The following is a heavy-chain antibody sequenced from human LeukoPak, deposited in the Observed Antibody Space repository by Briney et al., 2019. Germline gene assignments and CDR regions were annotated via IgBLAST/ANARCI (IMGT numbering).Heavy chain of an antibody. Sequence: AGSLRLSCAASGFTLSSYSMNWVRQAPGKGLEWVSAISSSSSYIYYADSVKGRFTIARDNAKNLLDLQRNSLGAEDTALYCCAKMTTYSGYCTSTRCSRPYYMDVWGKGTTVTVSS. J-gene: IGHJ6*03. CDR2: ISSSSSYI. CDR3: AKMTTYSGYCTSTRCSRPYYMDV. CDR1: GFTLSSYS. D-gene: IGHD2-2*01. V-gene: IGHV3-21*01.